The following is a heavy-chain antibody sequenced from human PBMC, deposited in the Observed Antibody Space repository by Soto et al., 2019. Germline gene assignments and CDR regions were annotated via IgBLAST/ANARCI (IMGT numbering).Heavy chain of an antibody. CDR3: ARGGRGRQLWFLYYSGMDV. V-gene: IGHV1-69*02. CDR2: VIPILGIA. D-gene: IGHD5-18*01. Sequence: QVQLVQSGAEVKKPGSSVKVSCKASGGTFSSYTISWVRQAPGQGLEWMGRVIPILGIANYAQKFQGRVTITADKSTSTAYMELSSLRSEDTAVYYCARGGRGRQLWFLYYSGMDVWGQGTTVTVSS. CDR1: GGTFSSYT. J-gene: IGHJ6*02.